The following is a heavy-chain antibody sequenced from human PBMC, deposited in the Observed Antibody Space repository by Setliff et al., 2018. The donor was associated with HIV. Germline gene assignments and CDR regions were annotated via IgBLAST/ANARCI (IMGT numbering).Heavy chain of an antibody. CDR3: ARHAGDYYASGNYYRAFDI. D-gene: IGHD3-10*01. J-gene: IGHJ3*02. CDR1: GGSISSYY. Sequence: ASETLSLTCSVFGGSISSYYWSWIRQPPGKGLEWIGYMYYSGSTSYNPSLKSRVTISVDTSKNQFSLKLSSVTAADTAMYYCARHAGDYYASGNYYRAFDIWGQGTMVTVSS. CDR2: MYYSGST. V-gene: IGHV4-59*08.